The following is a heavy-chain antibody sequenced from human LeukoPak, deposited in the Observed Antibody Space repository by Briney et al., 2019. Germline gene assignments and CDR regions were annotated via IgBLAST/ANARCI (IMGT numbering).Heavy chain of an antibody. CDR1: GFTFSSYA. CDR2: ISGSGDST. D-gene: IGHD6-13*01. CDR3: AKEGIAAAVFDY. Sequence: GGSLRLSCAASGFTFSSYAMSWVRQAPGKGLEWGSGISGSGDSTYYADSVKGRFTISRDNSKNTLYLQMNSLRAEDTAVYYCAKEGIAAAVFDYCGQGTLVTVSS. V-gene: IGHV3-23*01. J-gene: IGHJ4*02.